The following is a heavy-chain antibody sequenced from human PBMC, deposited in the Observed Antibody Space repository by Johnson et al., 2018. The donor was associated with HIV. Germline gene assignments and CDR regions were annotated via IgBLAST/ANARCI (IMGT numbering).Heavy chain of an antibody. Sequence: VQLVESRGGLVHPGGSLRLSCGASGFTFSSYGMTWVRQAPGKGLEWVSVLYRGGSPYYADSVNGRFTISRANAKNSLYLQMNSLRAEDTAVYYCARGGSSRNPAFDIWGQGTMVTVSS. CDR1: GFTFSSYG. V-gene: IGHV3-66*01. D-gene: IGHD1-26*01. CDR3: ARGGSSRNPAFDI. CDR2: LYRGGSP. J-gene: IGHJ3*02.